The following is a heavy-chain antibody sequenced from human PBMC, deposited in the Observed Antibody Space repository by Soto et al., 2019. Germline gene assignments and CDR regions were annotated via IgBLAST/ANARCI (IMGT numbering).Heavy chain of an antibody. CDR3: GRSAVVVPAAMGSVDWFDP. CDR1: GGSFSGYY. D-gene: IGHD2-2*01. V-gene: IGHV4-34*01. CDR2: INHSGST. Sequence: SETLSLTCTVYGGSFSGYYWNWIRQPPGKGLEWIGEINHSGSTNYNPSLKSRVTISVDTSKNQFSLKLSSVTAADTAVYYCGRSAVVVPAAMGSVDWFDPWGQGTLVTVSS. J-gene: IGHJ5*02.